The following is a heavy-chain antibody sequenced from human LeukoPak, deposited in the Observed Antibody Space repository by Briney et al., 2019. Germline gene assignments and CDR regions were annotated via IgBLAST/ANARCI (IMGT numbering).Heavy chain of an antibody. CDR2: ISSSGSSI. CDR3: AREYVSYCGGGTCYSGLDY. CDR1: GFTFSDYY. D-gene: IGHD2-15*01. V-gene: IGHV3-11*01. J-gene: IGHJ4*02. Sequence: GGSLRLSCAASGFTFSDYYMNWIRQAPGKGLEWVSYISSSGSSIYYADSVKGRFTISRDNAKNSLYLQMNSLRAEDTAVYYCAREYVSYCGGGTCYSGLDYWGQGTLVTVSS.